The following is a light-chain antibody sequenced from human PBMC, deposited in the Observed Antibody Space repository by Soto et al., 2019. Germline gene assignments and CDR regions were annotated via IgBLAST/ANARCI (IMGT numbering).Light chain of an antibody. CDR2: DTS. Sequence: EIVMTQSPATLSVSPGEGATLSCRASQGIGDTLAWYQQKPGQTPRLLIYDTSIRATGIPDRFSGSGSGTDFTLTISRLEPEDFAMYYCHQYGSSPPVTFGQGTRLEIK. CDR3: HQYGSSPPVT. V-gene: IGKV3-20*01. CDR1: QGIGDT. J-gene: IGKJ5*01.